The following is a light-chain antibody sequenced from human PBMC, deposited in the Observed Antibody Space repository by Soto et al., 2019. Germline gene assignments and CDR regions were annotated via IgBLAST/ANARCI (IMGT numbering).Light chain of an antibody. CDR3: QQADSFPLT. CDR1: QDISSW. J-gene: IGKJ4*01. V-gene: IGKV1D-12*01. CDR2: GAS. Sequence: DIQMTQSPSSVSASVGDRVTITCRASQDISSWLAWYQQKAGKAPHLLIYGASTLQSGVPSRFSGSGSGTVFTLSISSLQPEDFATYYCQQADSFPLTFGGGTKVEMK.